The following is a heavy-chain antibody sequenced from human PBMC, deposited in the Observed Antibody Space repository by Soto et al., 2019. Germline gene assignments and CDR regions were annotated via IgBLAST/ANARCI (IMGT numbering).Heavy chain of an antibody. V-gene: IGHV3-48*03. CDR1: GFTFSSYE. D-gene: IGHD3-22*01. CDR3: ARALYASSGYYYWFDP. CDR2: ISSSGSTI. J-gene: IGHJ5*02. Sequence: GGSLRLSCAASGFTFSSYEMNWVRQAPGKGLEWVSYISSSGSTIYYADSVKGRFTISRDNAKNSLYLQMNSLRAEDTAVYYCARALYASSGYYYWFDPWGQGTLVTVSS.